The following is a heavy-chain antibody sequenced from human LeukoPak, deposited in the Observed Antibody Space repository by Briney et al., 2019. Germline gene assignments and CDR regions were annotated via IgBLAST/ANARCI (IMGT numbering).Heavy chain of an antibody. V-gene: IGHV4-31*03. CDR3: ARGGSK. J-gene: IGHJ4*02. D-gene: IGHD3-16*01. Sequence: PSETLSLTCTVPGDSISSGGYFWTWIRQHPGKGLEWTGYMYYSGKTYYNPSLKSRVIISIDTSKNQFSLNVSSVTAADTAVYYCARGGSKWGQGTLVTVSS. CDR2: MYYSGKT. CDR1: GDSISSGGYF.